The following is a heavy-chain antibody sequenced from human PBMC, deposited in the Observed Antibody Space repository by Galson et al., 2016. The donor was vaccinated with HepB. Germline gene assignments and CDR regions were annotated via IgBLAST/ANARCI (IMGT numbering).Heavy chain of an antibody. Sequence: ETLSLTCGVFDGSLSDYSWSWIRQSPGKGLEWIGEINRRGRTNYSPSLESRVSMSVDPSKAQFSLKVTSVTAADTAVYYCATGGFCTSGSCPWPNWFDPWGQGTLVTVSS. D-gene: IGHD2-15*01. J-gene: IGHJ5*02. CDR2: INRRGRT. V-gene: IGHV4-34*01. CDR1: DGSLSDYS. CDR3: ATGGFCTSGSCPWPNWFDP.